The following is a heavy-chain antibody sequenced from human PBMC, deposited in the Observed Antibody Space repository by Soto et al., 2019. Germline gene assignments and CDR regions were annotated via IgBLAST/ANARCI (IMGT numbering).Heavy chain of an antibody. J-gene: IGHJ5*02. CDR2: INWNGGST. Sequence: PGGSLRLSCAASGFTFDDYGMSWVRQAPGKGLEWVSGINWNGGSTGYADSVKGRFTISRDNAKNSLYLQMNSLRAEDTALYYCARDDYDSSGYYKWFDPWGQGTLVTVSS. CDR3: ARDDYDSSGYYKWFDP. V-gene: IGHV3-20*04. CDR1: GFTFDDYG. D-gene: IGHD3-22*01.